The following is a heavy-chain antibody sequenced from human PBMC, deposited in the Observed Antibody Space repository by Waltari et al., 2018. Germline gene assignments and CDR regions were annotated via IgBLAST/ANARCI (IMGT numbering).Heavy chain of an antibody. J-gene: IGHJ6*03. D-gene: IGHD1-26*01. Sequence: EVQLVESGGGLVQPGGSLRLSCAASGFTFSSYAMSWVRRAPGRGREWVSAISGSGGSTYEADSVKGRFTISRDNSKNTLYLQMNSLRAEDTAVYYCADSGSYYYYYMDVWGKGTTVTVSS. CDR1: GFTFSSYA. V-gene: IGHV3-23*04. CDR3: ADSGSYYYYYMDV. CDR2: ISGSGGST.